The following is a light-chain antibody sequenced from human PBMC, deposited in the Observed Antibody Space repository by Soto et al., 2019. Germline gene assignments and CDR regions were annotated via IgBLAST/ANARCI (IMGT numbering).Light chain of an antibody. J-gene: IGKJ1*01. CDR3: QQSYSTPWT. Sequence: DIQMTQSPSSLSSSVGDRVTITCRASQGIRNYLAWYHQKPGKVPKVLIYAASSLQSGVPSRFSGSGSGTDFTLTISSLQPEDFATYYCQQSYSTPWTFGQGTKVDI. V-gene: IGKV1-39*01. CDR1: QGIRNY. CDR2: AAS.